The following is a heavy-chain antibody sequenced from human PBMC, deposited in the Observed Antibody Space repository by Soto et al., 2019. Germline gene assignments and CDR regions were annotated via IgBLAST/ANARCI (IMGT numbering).Heavy chain of an antibody. CDR1: GYTFTNYG. V-gene: IGHV1-18*01. D-gene: IGHD6-6*01. CDR2: VSAYNGER. CDR3: SRVTSIPASGDH. J-gene: IGHJ4*01. Sequence: QVQLVQSGAEVKKPGASVKVSCKASGYTFTNYGINWVRQAPGQGREWLGWVSAYNGERRYAQRVQARVNMTPDTSTTTAYMELRSLRSDDTAVYYCSRVTSIPASGDHWGQGTLVTVSS.